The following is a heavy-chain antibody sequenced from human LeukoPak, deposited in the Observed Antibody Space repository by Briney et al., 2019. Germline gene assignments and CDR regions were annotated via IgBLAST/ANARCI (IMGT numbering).Heavy chain of an antibody. D-gene: IGHD3-22*01. V-gene: IGHV3-21*01. J-gene: IGHJ3*02. CDR3: ARDRFDYDSSGYPYDI. Sequence: PGGSLRLSCAASGFTFTSFSMNWVRQALGKGLEWVSSISDTATDIYYADSVKGRSTISRDNAKNSLYLQMNSLRAEDTAVYYCARDRFDYDSSGYPYDIWGQGTMVTVSS. CDR1: GFTFTSFS. CDR2: ISDTATDI.